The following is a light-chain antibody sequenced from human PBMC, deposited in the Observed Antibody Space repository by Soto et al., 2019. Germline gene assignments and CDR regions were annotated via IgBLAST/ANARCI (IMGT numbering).Light chain of an antibody. CDR2: GVS. Sequence: EIVLTQSPGTLYLSPGERATLSCRASQSVSSSYLAWYQQKPGQAPRPLIYGVSSRAIGIPDRFSGSGSGTDFTLTISRLEPEDFAVYYCQQYGSSPWTFGQGTKVEIK. V-gene: IGKV3-20*01. CDR3: QQYGSSPWT. J-gene: IGKJ1*01. CDR1: QSVSSSY.